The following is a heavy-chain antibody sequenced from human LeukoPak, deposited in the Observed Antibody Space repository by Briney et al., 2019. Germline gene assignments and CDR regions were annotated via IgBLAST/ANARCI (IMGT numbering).Heavy chain of an antibody. CDR2: ISGSGGST. V-gene: IGHV3-23*01. Sequence: GGSLRLSCAASGFTFSSYAMSWVRQAPGKGLEWVSAISGSGGSTYYADSVKGRFTISRDNSKNTLYLQMNSLRAEDTAVHYCAKRKAVAGSGRYFDLWGRGTLVTVSS. CDR1: GFTFSSYA. CDR3: AKRKAVAGSGRYFDL. J-gene: IGHJ2*01. D-gene: IGHD6-19*01.